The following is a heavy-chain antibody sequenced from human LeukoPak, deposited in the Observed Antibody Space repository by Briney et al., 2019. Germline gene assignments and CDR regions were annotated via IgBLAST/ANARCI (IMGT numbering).Heavy chain of an antibody. J-gene: IGHJ4*02. V-gene: IGHV4-4*02. CDR3: ARVNINNWHSCDY. Sequence: SGTLSLTCAVSGGSISSNNWWSWVRQPPGKGLEWIGEIYHSGSPNYNPSLKSRVTISVDKSRNHFSLNLSSVTAADTAVYYCARVNINNWHSCDYWGQGTLVTVSS. CDR1: GGSISSNNW. D-gene: IGHD1-1*01. CDR2: IYHSGSP.